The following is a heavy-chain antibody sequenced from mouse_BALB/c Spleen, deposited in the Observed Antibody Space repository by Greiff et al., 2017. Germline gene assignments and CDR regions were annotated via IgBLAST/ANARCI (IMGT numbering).Heavy chain of an antibody. CDR1: GFTFSSYG. CDR2: ISSGGSYT. CDR3: ARHYYGSSQAWFAY. D-gene: IGHD1-1*01. V-gene: IGHV5-6*01. J-gene: IGHJ3*01. Sequence: EVQGVESGGDLVKPGGSLKLSCAASGFTFSSYGMSWVRQTPDKRLEWVATISSGGSYTYYPDSVKGRFTISRDNAKNTLYLQMSSLKSEDTAMYYCARHYYGSSQAWFAYWGQGTLVTVSA.